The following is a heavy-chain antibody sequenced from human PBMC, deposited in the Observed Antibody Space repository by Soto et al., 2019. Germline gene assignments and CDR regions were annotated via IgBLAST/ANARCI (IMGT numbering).Heavy chain of an antibody. CDR1: GYTFTGYY. Sequence: QVQLVQSGAEVKKPGASVKVSCKASGYTFTGYYMHWVRQAPGQGLEWMGWINPNSGGTNYAQKFQGWVTMTRDTSISTAYMELSRLRSDDTAVYYCARAHCGGACYSGVDYWGQGTLGTVSS. J-gene: IGHJ4*02. CDR2: INPNSGGT. CDR3: ARAHCGGACYSGVDY. V-gene: IGHV1-2*04. D-gene: IGHD2-21*02.